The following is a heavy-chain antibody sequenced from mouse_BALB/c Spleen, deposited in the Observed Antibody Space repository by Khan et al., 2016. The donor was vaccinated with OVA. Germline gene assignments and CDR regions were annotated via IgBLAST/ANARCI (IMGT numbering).Heavy chain of an antibody. Sequence: QVQLQQSGAELVKAGASVKMSCKASGYTFTSYWMHWVKQRLGQGLEWFAETNPTNGRTYYNEKFKRTATLTVDKSSSTAYMLLSGPTFEDSAVYYCARIKKIVATYFDYWGQCTTLTVSS. D-gene: IGHD1-1*01. CDR1: GYTFTSYW. J-gene: IGHJ2*01. V-gene: IGHV1S81*02. CDR2: TNPTNGRT. CDR3: ARIKKIVATYFDY.